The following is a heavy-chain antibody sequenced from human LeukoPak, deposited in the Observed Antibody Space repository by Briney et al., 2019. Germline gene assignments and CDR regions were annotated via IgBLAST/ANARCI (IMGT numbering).Heavy chain of an antibody. Sequence: PSETLSLTCTVSGGSISSYYWSWIRQPPGKGLEWIGYIYYSGSTNYNPSLKSRVTISVDTSKNQFSLKLSSVTAADTAVYYCASTYSSGWYSYYYGMDVWGQGTTVTVSS. D-gene: IGHD6-19*01. V-gene: IGHV4-59*01. J-gene: IGHJ6*02. CDR2: IYYSGST. CDR1: GGSISSYY. CDR3: ASTYSSGWYSYYYGMDV.